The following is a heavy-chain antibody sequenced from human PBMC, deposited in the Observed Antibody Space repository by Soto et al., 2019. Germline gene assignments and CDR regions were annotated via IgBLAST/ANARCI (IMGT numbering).Heavy chain of an antibody. V-gene: IGHV4-59*01. D-gene: IGHD2-2*01. CDR2: IYYSGST. CDR3: AKFYCSTTSCSAFDS. Sequence: PSETLSLTCTVSVGSISSYYWSWIRQPPGKGLEWIGYIYYSGSTNYNPSLKSRVTISVDTSKNQFSLKLNSVTAADTAVYYCAKFYCSTTSCSAFDSWGLGTLVTVSS. J-gene: IGHJ4*02. CDR1: VGSISSYY.